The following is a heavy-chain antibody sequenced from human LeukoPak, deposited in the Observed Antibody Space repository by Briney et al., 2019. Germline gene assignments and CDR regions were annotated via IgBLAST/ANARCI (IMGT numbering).Heavy chain of an antibody. J-gene: IGHJ4*02. CDR1: GFTFSSYA. Sequence: GGSLRLSCAASGFTFSSYAMSWVRQAPGKGREGVSAISGSGGSTYYADSVKGRFTISRDNSKNTLYLQMNSLRAEETAVYYCARGTSPDYSSSWYYFDYWGQGTLVTVSS. V-gene: IGHV3-23*01. CDR2: ISGSGGST. D-gene: IGHD6-13*01. CDR3: ARGTSPDYSSSWYYFDY.